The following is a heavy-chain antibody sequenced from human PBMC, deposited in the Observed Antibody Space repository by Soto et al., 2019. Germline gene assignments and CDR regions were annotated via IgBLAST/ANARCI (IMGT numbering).Heavy chain of an antibody. D-gene: IGHD2-15*01. V-gene: IGHV4-30-2*01. CDR2: IYHKGST. J-gene: IGHJ5*02. Sequence: GGSVQQRVGKECEWIWYIYHKGSTYYNPSLKSRVTISVDRSKNQFSLKLSSVTAADTAVYYCARVVVVAASVPGRSKWFDPWGQGTLVTVSS. CDR3: ARVVVVAASVPGRSKWFDP.